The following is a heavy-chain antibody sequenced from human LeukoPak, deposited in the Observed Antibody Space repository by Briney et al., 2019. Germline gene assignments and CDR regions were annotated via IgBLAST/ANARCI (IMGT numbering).Heavy chain of an antibody. D-gene: IGHD2-15*01. CDR1: GISFSNYN. J-gene: IGHJ2*01. Sequence: GGSLRLSCAASGISFSNYNMNWVRQAPGKGLEWVSLISSSSRFIYYGDSVKGRFTISRDNDKKSLYLQMKSLRAEDTAVYYCARAVYCSGGGCFWYFDLWGRGTLVTVSS. CDR3: ARAVYCSGGGCFWYFDL. V-gene: IGHV3-21*01. CDR2: ISSSSRFI.